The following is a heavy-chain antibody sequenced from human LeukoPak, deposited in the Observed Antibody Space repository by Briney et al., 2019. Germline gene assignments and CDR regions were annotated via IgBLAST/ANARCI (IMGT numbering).Heavy chain of an antibody. Sequence: AGGSLRLSCAASGFTFSSYWMHWVRQAPGKGLVWVSCINSDGSSTNYADSVKGRFTISRDSAKNTLYLQMNSLRAEDTAVYYCARDCSDSSCYYYMDVWGKGTTVTVSS. CDR2: INSDGSST. V-gene: IGHV3-74*01. D-gene: IGHD2-15*01. CDR3: ARDCSDSSCYYYMDV. J-gene: IGHJ6*03. CDR1: GFTFSSYW.